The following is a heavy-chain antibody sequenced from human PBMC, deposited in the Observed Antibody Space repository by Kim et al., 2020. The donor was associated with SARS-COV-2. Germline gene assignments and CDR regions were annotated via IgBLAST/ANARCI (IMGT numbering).Heavy chain of an antibody. V-gene: IGHV4-4*02. CDR3: AGTGIAVAGTDPQNYYYYYGMDV. D-gene: IGHD6-19*01. J-gene: IGHJ6*02. Sequence: SETLSLTCAVSGGSISSSNWWSWVRQPPGKGLGWIGEIYHSGSTNYNPSLKSRVTISVDKSKNQFSLKLSSVTAADTAVYYCAGTGIAVAGTDPQNYYYYYGMDVWGQGTTVTVSS. CDR2: IYHSGST. CDR1: GGSISSSNW.